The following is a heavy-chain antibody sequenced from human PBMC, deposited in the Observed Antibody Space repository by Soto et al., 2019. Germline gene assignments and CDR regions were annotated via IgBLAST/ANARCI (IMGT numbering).Heavy chain of an antibody. CDR2: IYSGGST. CDR1: GFTVSSNY. CDR3: ARDTGFDSGYDNSQRVY. J-gene: IGHJ4*02. D-gene: IGHD5-12*01. Sequence: GGSLRLSCAASGFTVSSNYMSWVRQAPGKGLEWVSVIYSGGSTYYADSVKGRFTISRDNSKNTLYLQMNSLRAEDTAVYYCARDTGFDSGYDNSQRVYWGQGTLVTVSS. V-gene: IGHV3-53*01.